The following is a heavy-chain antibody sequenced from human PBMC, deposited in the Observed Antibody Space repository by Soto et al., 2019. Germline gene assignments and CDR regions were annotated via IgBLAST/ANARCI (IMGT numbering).Heavy chain of an antibody. CDR1: GFTFSSYW. V-gene: IGHV3-7*01. J-gene: IGHJ4*02. CDR3: ARDDSQLRHFGWLFN. D-gene: IGHD3-9*01. CDR2: IKQDGSEE. Sequence: GGSLRLSCAASGFTFSSYWMSWVRQAPGKGLEWVANIKQDGSEEYYVDSVKGRFTISRDNAKNSLYLQMNSLRAEDTAVYYCARDDSQLRHFGWLFNWGQGTLVTVSS.